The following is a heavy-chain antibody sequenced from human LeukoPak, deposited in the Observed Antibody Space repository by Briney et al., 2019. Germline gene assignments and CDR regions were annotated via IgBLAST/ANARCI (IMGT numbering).Heavy chain of an antibody. CDR3: ARTYNGMRDSDWLRDYYLDY. Sequence: SGPTLVNPTQTLTLTCTFSGFSLSPSGVGVGWIRQPPGKALEWLAIIYWNEDKRYSPSLKSRLTITKDTSKNQVVLQMTDMDPVDTATYYCARTYNGMRDSDWLRDYYLDYWGQGTLVTVSS. CDR1: GFSLSPSGVG. J-gene: IGHJ4*02. V-gene: IGHV2-5*01. D-gene: IGHD3-9*01. CDR2: IYWNEDK.